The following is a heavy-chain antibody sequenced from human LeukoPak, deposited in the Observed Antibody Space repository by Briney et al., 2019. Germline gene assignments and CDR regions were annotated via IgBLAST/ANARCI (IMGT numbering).Heavy chain of an antibody. CDR3: ARADGDRDGYNFWFDP. CDR2: TYYRSKWYN. V-gene: IGHV6-1*01. CDR1: GDSVSRNSAA. J-gene: IGHJ5*02. Sequence: HSQTLSLTCAISGDSVSRNSAAWNWIRQSPSRGLEWLGRTYYRSKWYNDYAVSVESRITINPDTSKNQFSLQLNSVTPEDTAVYYCARADGDRDGYNFWFDPWGQGTLVTVSS. D-gene: IGHD5-24*01.